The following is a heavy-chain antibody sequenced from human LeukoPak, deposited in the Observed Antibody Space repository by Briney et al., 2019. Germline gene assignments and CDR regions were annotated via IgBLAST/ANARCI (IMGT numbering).Heavy chain of an antibody. J-gene: IGHJ6*02. Sequence: ASVNVSCKASGGTFSIYAISWVRQAPGQGLEWMGGIIPIFGTANYAQKLQGRVTMTTDTSTSTAYMELRSLRSDDTAVYYCARDLEDIVVVPAARYYYYGMDVWGQGTTVTVSS. V-gene: IGHV1-69*05. D-gene: IGHD2-2*01. CDR3: ARDLEDIVVVPAARYYYYGMDV. CDR2: IIPIFGTA. CDR1: GGTFSIYA.